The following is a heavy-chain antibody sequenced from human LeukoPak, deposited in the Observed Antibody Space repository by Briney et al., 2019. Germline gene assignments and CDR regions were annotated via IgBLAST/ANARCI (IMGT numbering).Heavy chain of an antibody. CDR1: GYPLGRNYF. J-gene: IGHJ5*01. CDR2: IYGSEST. CDR3: ARYDSRGSASTRFDS. Sequence: SETLSLTCAVSGYPLGRNYFWGWVRQPPGKRVEWIGRIYGSESTTYNPSLMNRVTISVDTSRNLLSLQLTSATAADTAVYYCARYDSRGSASTRFDSWGQGILVTISS. V-gene: IGHV4-38-2*01. D-gene: IGHD4-23*01.